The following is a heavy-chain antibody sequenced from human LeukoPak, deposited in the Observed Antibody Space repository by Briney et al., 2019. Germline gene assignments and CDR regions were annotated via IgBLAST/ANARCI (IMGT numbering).Heavy chain of an antibody. CDR2: IKQDGNEK. V-gene: IGHV3-7*01. CDR1: GFTFSSYW. Sequence: GGSLRLSCAASGFTFSSYWMSWVRQAPGKGLEWVANIKQDGNEKYYVDSVKGRFTISRDNAKNSLYLQMNSLRAEDTAVYYCAGRDDYGDYNSDYWGQGTLVTVSS. J-gene: IGHJ4*02. CDR3: AGRDDYGDYNSDY. D-gene: IGHD4-17*01.